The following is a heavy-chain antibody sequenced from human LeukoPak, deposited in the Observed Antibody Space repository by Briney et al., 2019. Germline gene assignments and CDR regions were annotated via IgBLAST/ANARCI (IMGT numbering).Heavy chain of an antibody. CDR3: ARDRYSSSSFDY. J-gene: IGHJ4*02. D-gene: IGHD6-6*01. CDR2: INWNGGST. Sequence: PGGSLRLSCAASGFTFDDYGMSWVRQAPGKGLEWVSGINWNGGSTGYADSVKGRFIISRDNAKNSLYLQMNSLRAEDTALYYCARDRYSSSSFDYWGQGTLVTVSS. CDR1: GFTFDDYG. V-gene: IGHV3-20*04.